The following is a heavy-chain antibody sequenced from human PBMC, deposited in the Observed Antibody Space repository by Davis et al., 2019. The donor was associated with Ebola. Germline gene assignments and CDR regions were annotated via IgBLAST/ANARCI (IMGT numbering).Heavy chain of an antibody. CDR2: IRYDGSNK. CDR1: GFTFSSYG. D-gene: IGHD6-19*01. Sequence: GESLKISCAASGFTFSSYGMHWVRQAPGKGLEWVAFIRYDGSNKYYADSVKGRFTISRDNSKNTLYLQMNSLRDEDTAVYYCARESEQWLVLGYFQHWGQGTLVTVSS. J-gene: IGHJ1*01. CDR3: ARESEQWLVLGYFQH. V-gene: IGHV3-30*02.